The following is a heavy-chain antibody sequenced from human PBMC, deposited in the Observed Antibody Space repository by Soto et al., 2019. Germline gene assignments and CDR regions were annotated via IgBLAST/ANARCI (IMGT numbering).Heavy chain of an antibody. V-gene: IGHV1-3*05. CDR3: ARDVLPYYYDSSGYYPTDSLFDY. Sequence: QVQLVQSGAEEKKPGASVKVSCKASGYTFTSYAMHWVRQAPGQRLEWMGWINAGNGNTKYSQKFQGRVTITRDTSASTAYMELSSLRSEDTAVYYCARDVLPYYYDSSGYYPTDSLFDYWGQGTLVTVSS. CDR1: GYTFTSYA. J-gene: IGHJ4*02. CDR2: INAGNGNT. D-gene: IGHD3-22*01.